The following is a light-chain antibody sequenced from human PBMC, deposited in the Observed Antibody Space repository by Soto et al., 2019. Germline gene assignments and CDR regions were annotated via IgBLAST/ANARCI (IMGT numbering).Light chain of an antibody. Sequence: QMTQSPSTLSSSVGDRVTITCRASQSINYWLARYQQKPGKAPKLLIYDASILESGVPSRFSGRGSGTEFTLTISSLQPDDFATYYCQQYNSYSPTTFGQGTKVDIK. CDR2: DAS. CDR3: QQYNSYSPTT. CDR1: QSINYW. V-gene: IGKV1-5*01. J-gene: IGKJ1*01.